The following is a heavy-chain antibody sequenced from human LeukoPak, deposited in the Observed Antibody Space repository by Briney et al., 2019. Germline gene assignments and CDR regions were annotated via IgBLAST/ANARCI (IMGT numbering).Heavy chain of an antibody. D-gene: IGHD6-13*01. CDR3: TRDWGGVAAGIDY. CDR2: IKTDGSEK. J-gene: IGHJ4*02. CDR1: GFTFSSFW. V-gene: IGHV3-7*01. Sequence: GGSLRLSCAASGFTFSSFWMSWVRQAPGKGLEWVANIKTDGSEKYYVDSVKGRFTISRDNAKNSLSLQMNSLSAEDTAVYYCTRDWGGVAAGIDYWGQGSLVTVSS.